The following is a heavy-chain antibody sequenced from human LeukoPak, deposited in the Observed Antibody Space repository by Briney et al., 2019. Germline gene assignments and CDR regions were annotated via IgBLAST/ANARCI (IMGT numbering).Heavy chain of an antibody. J-gene: IGHJ4*02. CDR3: ARDRDRAGYSSGWYSKPNLAN. D-gene: IGHD6-19*01. CDR2: IYSGGST. Sequence: GGSLRLSWAASGFTVSSNYMSWVRQAPGEGLGWVSVIYSGGSTYYADSVRARFTISRDNSKNTLYLQMNSLRAEDTAVYYCARDRDRAGYSSGWYSKPNLANWGQGTLVTVSS. V-gene: IGHV3-66*01. CDR1: GFTVSSNY.